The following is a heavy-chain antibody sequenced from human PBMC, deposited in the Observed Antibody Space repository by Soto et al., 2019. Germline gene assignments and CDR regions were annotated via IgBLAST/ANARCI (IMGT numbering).Heavy chain of an antibody. CDR3: ARDGGYGAGSYFDY. CDR2: TSAFNGNT. D-gene: IGHD3-10*01. Sequence: QVQLVQSGAEVKRPGASVKVSCKASGYMFRSYGISWVRQAPGQGLEWMGWTSAFNGNTNYPQNLQGRVTMTTDTPTSTAYKELRTLRSDDAAMYYCARDGGYGAGSYFDYWGQGTLVTVSS. J-gene: IGHJ4*02. V-gene: IGHV1-18*01. CDR1: GYMFRSYG.